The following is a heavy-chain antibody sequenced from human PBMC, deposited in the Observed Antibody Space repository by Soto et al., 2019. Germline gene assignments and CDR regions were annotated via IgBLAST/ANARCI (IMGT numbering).Heavy chain of an antibody. CDR2: IYYSGST. CDR3: ARIGYYGSGSYHLDI. V-gene: IGHV4-39*01. Sequence: QLQLQESGPGLVKPSETPSLTCTVSGGSISSSSYYWGWIRQPPGKGLEWIGSIYYSGSTYYNPSLKSRVTISVDTSKNQFSLKLSSVTAADTAVYYCARIGYYGSGSYHLDIWGQGTMVTVSS. CDR1: GGSISSSSYY. D-gene: IGHD3-10*01. J-gene: IGHJ3*02.